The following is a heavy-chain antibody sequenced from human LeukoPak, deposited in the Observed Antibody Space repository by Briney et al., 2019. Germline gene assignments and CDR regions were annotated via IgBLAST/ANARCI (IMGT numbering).Heavy chain of an antibody. V-gene: IGHV3-21*01. Sequence: GGSLRLSCAASGFTLSSLAMHWVRQAPGKGLEWVSSSGTRSGTKYYADSVMGRFTISGDSAMNSVSLQINSLRAEDTAVYYCLLQMTYGELSDPDFRGQGTLVTVSS. CDR1: GFTLSSLA. J-gene: IGHJ4*02. CDR2: SGTRSGTK. D-gene: IGHD3-16*02. CDR3: LLQMTYGELSDPDF.